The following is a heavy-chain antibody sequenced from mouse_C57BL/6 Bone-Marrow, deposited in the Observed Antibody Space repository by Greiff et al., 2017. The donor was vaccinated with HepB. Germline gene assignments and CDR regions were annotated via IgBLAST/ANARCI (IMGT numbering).Heavy chain of an antibody. Sequence: QVQLQQSGAELVKPGASVKLSCKASGYTFTEYTIHWVKQRSGQGLEWIGWFYPGSGSIKYNEKFKDKATLTADKSSSTVYMELIRVTSEDSAVDFCARHEEGNDVYYLYWYFDVWGTGTTVTVSS. CDR3: ARHEEGNDVYYLYWYFDV. D-gene: IGHD2-3*01. CDR2: FYPGSGSI. V-gene: IGHV1-62-2*01. CDR1: GYTFTEYT. J-gene: IGHJ1*03.